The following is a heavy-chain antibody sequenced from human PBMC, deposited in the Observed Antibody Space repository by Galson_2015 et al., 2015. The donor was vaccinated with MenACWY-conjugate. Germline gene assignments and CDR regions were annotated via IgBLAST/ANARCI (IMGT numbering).Heavy chain of an antibody. CDR3: ARHPPGGRGLDV. V-gene: IGHV5-51*01. CDR1: GYSLPNYG. J-gene: IGHJ6*02. D-gene: IGHD2-8*02. CDR2: IDPVNSNI. Sequence: QYCAEVKKPGESLKISCKGSGYSLPNYGSAWVRQMHGKSLEWVGLIDPVNSNIRYSPSLQGQVTISADESISTAYLQWSSLKASATALYYCARHPPGGRGLDVWGQGTTVTVSS.